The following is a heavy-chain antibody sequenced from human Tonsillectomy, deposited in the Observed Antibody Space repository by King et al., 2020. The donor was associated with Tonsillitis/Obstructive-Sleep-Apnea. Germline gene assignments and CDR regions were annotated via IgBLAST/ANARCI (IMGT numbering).Heavy chain of an antibody. V-gene: IGHV7-4-1*02. CDR1: GYIFTGYA. J-gene: IGHJ4*02. CDR3: ARVATNTMTTISY. D-gene: IGHD4-17*01. CDR2: INTNTGNP. Sequence: QVQLVESGSELREPGASVKVSCKASGYIFTGYAMNWVRQAPGQGLEWMGWINTNTGNPTYAQGFTGRFVFSLDTSVRTAYLQISSLKAEDTAVYYCARVATNTMTTISYWGQGTLVTVSS.